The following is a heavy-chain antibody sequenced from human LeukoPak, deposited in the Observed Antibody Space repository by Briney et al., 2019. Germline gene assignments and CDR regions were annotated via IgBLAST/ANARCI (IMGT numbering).Heavy chain of an antibody. CDR3: ARAPRDSSSPLARAFDF. Sequence: SETLSLTCTVSGGSISSGGYYWSWIRQHPGKGLEWIGYIYYSGSTYYNPSLKSRVTISVDTSKNQFSLKLSSVTAADTAVYYCARAPRDSSSPLARAFDFWGQGTMVTVSS. CDR2: IYYSGST. D-gene: IGHD6-6*01. V-gene: IGHV4-31*03. CDR1: GGSISSGGYY. J-gene: IGHJ3*01.